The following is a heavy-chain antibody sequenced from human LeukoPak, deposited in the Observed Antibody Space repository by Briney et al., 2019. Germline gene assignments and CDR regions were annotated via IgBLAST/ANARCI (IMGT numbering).Heavy chain of an antibody. D-gene: IGHD3-10*01. CDR3: ARQARGSGTVYYYYYYMDV. CDR2: INHSGST. Sequence: TSETLSLTCAVYGGSFSGYYWSWIRQPPGKGLEWIGEINHSGSTNYNPSLKSRVTISVDTSKNQFSLKLSSVTAADTAVYYCARQARGSGTVYYYYYYMDVWGKGTTVTISS. CDR1: GGSFSGYY. J-gene: IGHJ6*03. V-gene: IGHV4-34*01.